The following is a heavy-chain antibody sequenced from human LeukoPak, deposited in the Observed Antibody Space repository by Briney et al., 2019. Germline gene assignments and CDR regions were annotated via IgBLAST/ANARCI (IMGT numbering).Heavy chain of an antibody. V-gene: IGHV1-8*01. J-gene: IGHJ5*02. Sequence: ASVKVSCKASGYTFTSYDIKWERQATGQWLEWMGWMNPNSGNTGYAQKFQGRVTMTRDTSTSTVYMELSSLRSEDTAVYYCARDQATVTTVGWFDPWGQGTLVTVSS. CDR2: MNPNSGNT. D-gene: IGHD4-17*01. CDR1: GYTFTSYD. CDR3: ARDQATVTTVGWFDP.